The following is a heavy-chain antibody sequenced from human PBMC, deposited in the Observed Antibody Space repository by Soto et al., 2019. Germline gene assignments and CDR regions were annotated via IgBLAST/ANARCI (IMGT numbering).Heavy chain of an antibody. CDR3: AGMSPTYCGGDCSDY. Sequence: QVQLVQSGAEVKKPGSSVKVSCKASGGTFSSYTISWVRQAPGQGLEWMGRIIPILGIANYAQKFQGRVTITADKSTGTAYMELSSLRSEDTAVYYCAGMSPTYCGGDCSDYWGQGTLVTVSS. J-gene: IGHJ4*02. CDR1: GGTFSSYT. D-gene: IGHD2-21*02. V-gene: IGHV1-69*02. CDR2: IIPILGIA.